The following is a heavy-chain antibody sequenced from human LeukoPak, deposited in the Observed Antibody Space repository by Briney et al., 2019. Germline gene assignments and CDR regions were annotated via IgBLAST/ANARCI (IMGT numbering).Heavy chain of an antibody. CDR3: ARGVEPLDAKTWAY. V-gene: IGHV3-53*01. Sequence: GGSLRLSCAASGFTVITNDMTWVRQAPGKGLEWVSVLYSDGNTKYADSVQGRFTISRDNSKNTLYLEMNSLSPDDTAVYYCARGVEPLDAKTWAYWGQGTLVTVSS. J-gene: IGHJ4*02. D-gene: IGHD1-14*01. CDR2: LYSDGNT. CDR1: GFTVITND.